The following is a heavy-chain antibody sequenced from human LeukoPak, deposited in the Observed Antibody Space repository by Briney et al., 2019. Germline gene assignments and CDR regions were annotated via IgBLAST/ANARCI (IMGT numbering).Heavy chain of an antibody. CDR2: IKQDGSEK. J-gene: IGHJ5*02. V-gene: IGHV3-7*01. D-gene: IGHD3-3*01. Sequence: SGGSLRLSCAASGFTFSSYWMSWVRQAPGKGLEWVANIKQDGSEKYYVDSVKGRFTISRDNAKNSLYLQMNSLRAEDTAVYYWARVIIGGNCDFFIDNCFDPWGQGTLCTVSS. CDR1: GFTFSSYW. CDR3: ARVIIGGNCDFFIDNCFDP.